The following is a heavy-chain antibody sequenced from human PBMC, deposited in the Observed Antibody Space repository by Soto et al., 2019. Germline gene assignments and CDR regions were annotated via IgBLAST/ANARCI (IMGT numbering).Heavy chain of an antibody. CDR3: ARARARFDDYGIDV. CDR1: GFSLATFW. Sequence: GEVLKISCKASGFSLATFWVAWVRQMTRKGPEWMGAIFPGDSDTKYTPSFEGQVTISRDNSKNTLYLQRNSLRAEDTTVYYCARARARFDDYGIDVWGQGSTVSVSS. V-gene: IGHV5-51*01. D-gene: IGHD3-9*01. CDR2: IFPGDSDT. J-gene: IGHJ6*02.